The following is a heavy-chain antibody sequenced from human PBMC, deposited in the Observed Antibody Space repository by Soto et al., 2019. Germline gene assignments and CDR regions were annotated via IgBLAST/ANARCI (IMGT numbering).Heavy chain of an antibody. CDR3: VVAAQPYYFDY. CDR2: ISAYNGNT. J-gene: IGHJ4*02. CDR1: GYTFTSYG. Sequence: QVPLVQSGAEVKKPGASVKVSYKASGYTFTSYGISWVRQAPGQGLEWMGWISAYNGNTNYAQKLQGRVTMTTDTSTNTAYMELRSLRSDDTAVYYCVVAAQPYYFDYWGQGTLVTVSS. D-gene: IGHD2-15*01. V-gene: IGHV1-18*01.